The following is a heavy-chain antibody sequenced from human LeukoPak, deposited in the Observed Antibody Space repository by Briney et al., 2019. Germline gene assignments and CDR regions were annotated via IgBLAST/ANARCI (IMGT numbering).Heavy chain of an antibody. CDR1: RYTFTRYG. CDR2: ISAYNGNT. Sequence: ASVKVSCKASRYTFTRYGISWVRQAPGQGLERMGWISAYNGNTNYAQKLQGRVTMTTDTSTSTAYMELRSLRSDDTAVYYCARDLITMVRGVRVFDYWGQGTLVTVSS. V-gene: IGHV1-18*01. D-gene: IGHD3-10*01. CDR3: ARDLITMVRGVRVFDY. J-gene: IGHJ4*02.